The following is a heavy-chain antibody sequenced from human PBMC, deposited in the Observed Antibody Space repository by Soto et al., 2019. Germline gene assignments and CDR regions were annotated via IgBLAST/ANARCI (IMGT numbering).Heavy chain of an antibody. CDR3: AKDQSRIAASPSDY. CDR1: GFTFSSYA. D-gene: IGHD6-13*01. V-gene: IGHV3-23*01. Sequence: EVQLLESGGGLVQPGGSLRLSCAASGFTFSSYAMNWVRQAPGKGLEWVSAISGSGGSTYYADSVKGRFTISRDNSMNTLYLQMNSLRAEDTAVYYCAKDQSRIAASPSDYWGQGTLVTVSS. CDR2: ISGSGGST. J-gene: IGHJ4*02.